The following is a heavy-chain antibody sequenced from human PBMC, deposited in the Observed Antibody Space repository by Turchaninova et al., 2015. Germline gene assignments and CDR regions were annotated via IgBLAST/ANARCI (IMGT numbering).Heavy chain of an antibody. V-gene: IGHV3-21*06. CDR3: ARDTETGTRTFDY. J-gene: IGHJ4*02. Sequence: EVQLVESGGGLVKPGGSLRLSCAASGFIFSSYSMNWVRKAPGKGLEWGSSITSRSSYIYYADSVKGRFTISRDNAKNSLYLQMNSRSAEDTAVYYCARDTETGTRTFDYWGQGALVTVSS. CDR1: GFIFSSYS. D-gene: IGHD4-17*01. CDR2: ITSRSSYI.